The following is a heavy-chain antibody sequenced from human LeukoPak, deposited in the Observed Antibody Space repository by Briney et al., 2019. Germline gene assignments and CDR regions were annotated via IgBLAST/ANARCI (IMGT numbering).Heavy chain of an antibody. Sequence: GGSLRHSCVVSGFTVSTNFMSWVRQAPGERLEWVSVIYSGGSTYYADSVKGRFTISRDNSKNTLYLQMNSLRAEDTVVYYCARTRVDTTTFDYFDYWGQGTLVTVSS. V-gene: IGHV3-53*01. CDR2: IYSGGST. J-gene: IGHJ4*02. CDR1: GFTVSTNF. CDR3: ARTRVDTTTFDYFDY. D-gene: IGHD4-11*01.